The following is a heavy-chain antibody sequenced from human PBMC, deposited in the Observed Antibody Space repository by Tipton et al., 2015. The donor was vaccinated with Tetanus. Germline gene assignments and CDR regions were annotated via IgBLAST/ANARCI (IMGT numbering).Heavy chain of an antibody. CDR2: ISYSGST. CDR1: GDSIRRSY. D-gene: IGHD3-3*01. V-gene: IGHV4-59*01. Sequence: TLSLTCNVSGDSIRRSYWSWIRQPPGKGLEWIGYISYSGSTNSNYSLKSRITISQDTSKNQFSLKLTSVTAADTAVYYCARANYDFPKKGPFDSWGQGTLVIVSS. J-gene: IGHJ4*02. CDR3: ARANYDFPKKGPFDS.